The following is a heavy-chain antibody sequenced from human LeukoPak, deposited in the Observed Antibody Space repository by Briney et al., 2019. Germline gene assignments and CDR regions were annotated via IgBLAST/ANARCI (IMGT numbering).Heavy chain of an antibody. J-gene: IGHJ6*03. D-gene: IGHD6-13*01. Sequence: ASVKVSCKASGYTFTSYGISWVRQAPGQGLEWMGWISAYNGNTNYAQKLQGRVTMTTDTSTSTAYMELRSLRSDDTAVYYRARVMGQRLVAFYYYYMDVWGKGTTVTVSS. CDR3: ARVMGQRLVAFYYYYMDV. CDR2: ISAYNGNT. CDR1: GYTFTSYG. V-gene: IGHV1-18*01.